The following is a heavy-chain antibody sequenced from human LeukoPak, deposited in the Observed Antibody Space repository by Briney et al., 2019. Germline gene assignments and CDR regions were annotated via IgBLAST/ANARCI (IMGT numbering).Heavy chain of an antibody. V-gene: IGHV3-66*01. D-gene: IGHD3-16*01. CDR2: IYSDGST. Sequence: PGGSLRLSCAASGFTVSSNYMSWVRQAPGKGLEWVSVIYSDGSTYYADSVKGRFTISRDNSKKTLYLQMSSLRAEDTAVYYCARDLTAYFDYWGQGTLVTVSS. CDR1: GFTVSSNY. J-gene: IGHJ4*02. CDR3: ARDLTAYFDY.